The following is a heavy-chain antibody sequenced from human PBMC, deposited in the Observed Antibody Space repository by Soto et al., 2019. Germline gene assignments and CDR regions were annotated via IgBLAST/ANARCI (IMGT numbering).Heavy chain of an antibody. J-gene: IGHJ6*02. D-gene: IGHD2-2*03. CDR1: GFTFSSYW. CDR2: IKQDGSEK. Sequence: GGSLRLSCAASGFTFSSYWMSWVRQAPWKGLEWVANIKQDGSEKYYVDSVKGRFTISRDNAKNSLYLQMNSLRAEDTAVYYCARDVGYCISTSCYPDYYYGMDVWGQGTTVTVSS. V-gene: IGHV3-7*01. CDR3: ARDVGYCISTSCYPDYYYGMDV.